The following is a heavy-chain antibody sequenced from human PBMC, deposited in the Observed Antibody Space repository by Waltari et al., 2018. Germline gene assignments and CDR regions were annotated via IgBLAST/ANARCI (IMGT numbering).Heavy chain of an antibody. CDR1: GGPFGRYA. Sequence: QVHLVQPGAEVKKPGSSVTVSCKAPGGPFGRYAITWVRQAPGQGLEWMGGLIPIFGAPNYAQRFQGRVTITADESTSTVYMELSSLKSEDTALYFCARRQLGGPLDPWGQGTLVTVSS. V-gene: IGHV1-69*12. J-gene: IGHJ5*02. CDR3: ARRQLGGPLDP. CDR2: LIPIFGAP. D-gene: IGHD1-1*01.